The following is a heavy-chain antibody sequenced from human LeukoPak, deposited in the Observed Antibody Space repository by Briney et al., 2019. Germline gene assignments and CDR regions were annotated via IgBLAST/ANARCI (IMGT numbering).Heavy chain of an antibody. CDR2: INPNSGGT. J-gene: IGHJ4*02. CDR1: GYTFTGYY. CDR3: ARDYFPVAGTDY. V-gene: IGHV1-2*02. D-gene: IGHD6-19*01. Sequence: GASVKVSCKASGYTFTGYYMHWVRRAPGQGLEWMGWINPNSGGTNYAQKFQGRVTMTRDTSISTAYMELSRLRSDDTAVYYCARDYFPVAGTDYWGQGTLVTVSS.